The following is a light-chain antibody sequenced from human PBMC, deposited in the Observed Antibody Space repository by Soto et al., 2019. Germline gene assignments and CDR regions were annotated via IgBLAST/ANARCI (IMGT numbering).Light chain of an antibody. CDR3: LQTYSTPWT. CDR1: QDIRRY. V-gene: IGKV1-39*01. J-gene: IGKJ1*01. Sequence: DIQMTQSPSSLSPSVGDRVTITCRASQDIRRYLSWYQQKTGTAPKFLIYSASGLHSGVPSRFSGSGSGTDFTLTISSLQPEDFATYYCLQTYSTPWTFGQWTKVEIK. CDR2: SAS.